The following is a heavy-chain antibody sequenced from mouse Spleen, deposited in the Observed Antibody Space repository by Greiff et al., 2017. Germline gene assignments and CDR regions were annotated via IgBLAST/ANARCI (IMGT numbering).Heavy chain of an antibody. Sequence: EVQLVESGGGLVQSGRSLRLSCATSGFTFSDFYMEWVRQAPGKGLEWIAASRNKANDYTTEYSASVKGRFIVSRDTSQSILYLQMNALRAEDTAIYYCARETTGTFAYWGQGTLVTVSA. CDR2: SRNKANDYTT. D-gene: IGHD4-1*02. CDR1: GFTFSDFY. V-gene: IGHV7-1*01. J-gene: IGHJ3*01. CDR3: ARETTGTFAY.